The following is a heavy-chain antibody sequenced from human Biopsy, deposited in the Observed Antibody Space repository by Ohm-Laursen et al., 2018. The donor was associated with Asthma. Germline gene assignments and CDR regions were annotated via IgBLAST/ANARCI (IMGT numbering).Heavy chain of an antibody. V-gene: IGHV3-30-3*01. J-gene: IGHJ4*02. CDR3: ARDVMEWYLPAFDF. Sequence: SSLRLSCAAPGFTFRSYAMHWVRQAPGKGLEWVAVGGSYYDGGLKYYADSVNGRFTVSRGDSKNTLYLQMNSLRPDDTAVYYCARDVMEWYLPAFDFWGQGTLVTVSS. CDR2: GGSYYDGGLK. D-gene: IGHD3-3*01. CDR1: GFTFRSYA.